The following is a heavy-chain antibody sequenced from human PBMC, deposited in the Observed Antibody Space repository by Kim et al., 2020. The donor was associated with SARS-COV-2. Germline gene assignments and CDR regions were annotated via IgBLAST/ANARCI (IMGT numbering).Heavy chain of an antibody. Sequence: GGSLRLSCAASGFTFSNAWMSWVRQAPGKGLEWVGRIKSKTDGGTTDYAAPVKGRFTISRDDSKNTLYLQMNSLKTEDTAVYYCTTELLWFGELSGNWFDPWGQGTLVTVSS. V-gene: IGHV3-15*01. D-gene: IGHD3-10*01. CDR3: TTELLWFGELSGNWFDP. CDR1: GFTFSNAW. J-gene: IGHJ5*02. CDR2: IKSKTDGGTT.